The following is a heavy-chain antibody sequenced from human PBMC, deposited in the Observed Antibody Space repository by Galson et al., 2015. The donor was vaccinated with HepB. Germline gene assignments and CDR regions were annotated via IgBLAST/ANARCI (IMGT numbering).Heavy chain of an antibody. V-gene: IGHV3-72*01. J-gene: IGHJ4*02. CDR1: GFTFSDRY. D-gene: IGHD6-19*01. Sequence: SLRLSCAASGFTFSDRYMDWVRQTPGKGLEWVGRIKDKDNKYNTEYAASVKGRFTISRDDSQNTLYLQMNRLRTEDTAVYYCVRIDYRSDLSGGYWGQGTLVTVSS. CDR2: IKDKDNKYNT. CDR3: VRIDYRSDLSGGY.